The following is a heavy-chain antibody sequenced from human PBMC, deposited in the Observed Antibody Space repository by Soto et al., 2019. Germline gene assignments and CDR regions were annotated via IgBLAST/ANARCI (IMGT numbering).Heavy chain of an antibody. CDR1: GFTFSSYA. D-gene: IGHD6-6*01. J-gene: IGHJ6*03. Sequence: GGSLRLSCAASGFTFSSYAMSWVRQAPGKGLEWVSAISGSGGSTYYADSVKGRFTISRDNSKNTLYLQMNSLRAEDTAVYYCAKQSWQLAYYYYYYMDVWGKGTTVTVSS. CDR2: ISGSGGST. CDR3: AKQSWQLAYYYYYYMDV. V-gene: IGHV3-23*01.